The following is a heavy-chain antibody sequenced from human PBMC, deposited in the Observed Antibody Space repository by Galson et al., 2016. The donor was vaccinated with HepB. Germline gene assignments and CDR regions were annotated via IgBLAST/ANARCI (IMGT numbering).Heavy chain of an antibody. CDR1: GFTFNNYA. CDR3: ARNMEGRGTVAFDC. V-gene: IGHV3-23*01. D-gene: IGHD6-19*01. CDR2: INSNGGHT. J-gene: IGHJ4*02. Sequence: SLRLSCAASGFTFNNYAMSWVRQAPGKGLEWASGINSNGGHTYYADSVRGRFTISRDNAKNSLYLQMNSLRAEDTAVYYCARNMEGRGTVAFDCWGQGTLVTVSS.